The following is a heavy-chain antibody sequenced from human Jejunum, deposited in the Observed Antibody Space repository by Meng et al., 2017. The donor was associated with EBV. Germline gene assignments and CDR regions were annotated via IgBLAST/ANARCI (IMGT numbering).Heavy chain of an antibody. V-gene: IGHV3-23*01. J-gene: IGHJ4*02. Sequence: LLESGGDLIRPGESLILSCAASGLTLSKYDVSWVRQAPGKGLEWVSVITASSGSTFYADSVKGRFTISRDNSKRTVYLQMKSPRGEDTAVYYCVARSRPQEVDYWGQGTLVTVSS. CDR1: GLTLSKYD. CDR2: ITASSGST. CDR3: VARSRPQEVDY.